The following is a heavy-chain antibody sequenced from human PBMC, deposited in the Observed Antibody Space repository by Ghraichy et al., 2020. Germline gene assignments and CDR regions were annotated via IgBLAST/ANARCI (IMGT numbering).Heavy chain of an antibody. CDR1: GDSVSSSGYY. CDR2: IRYGGNT. D-gene: IGHD2-8*01. Sequence: SETLSLTCSVSGDSVSSSGYYWGWIRQPPGRGLEWIGSIRYGGNTHFNPYLKSRATISVDTSNNRYSLRLSSVTAADTGIYYCASSYCTNGICSSTVDNWCDPWTQGALVTVSS. J-gene: IGHJ5*02. CDR3: ASSYCTNGICSSTVDNWCDP. V-gene: IGHV4-39*07.